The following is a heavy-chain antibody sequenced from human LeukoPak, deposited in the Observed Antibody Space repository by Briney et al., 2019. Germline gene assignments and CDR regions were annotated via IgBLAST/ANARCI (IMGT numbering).Heavy chain of an antibody. V-gene: IGHV1-69*13. J-gene: IGHJ3*02. CDR3: ARPGGYCSSTSCYDAFDI. Sequence: GASVKVSCKASGGTFSSYAISWVRQAPGQGLEWMGGIIPIFGTASYAQKFQGRVTITADESTSTAYMELSSLRSEDTAVYYCARPGGYCSSTSCYDAFDIWGQGTMVTVSS. D-gene: IGHD2-2*01. CDR2: IIPIFGTA. CDR1: GGTFSSYA.